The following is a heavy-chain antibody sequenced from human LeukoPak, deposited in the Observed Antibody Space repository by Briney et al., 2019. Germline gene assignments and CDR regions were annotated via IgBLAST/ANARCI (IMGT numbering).Heavy chain of an antibody. Sequence: GRSLRLSCAASGFTLSSYGMHWVRQAPGKGLEWVAIISYDGSNKYYADSVKGRFTISRDNSKNTLYLQMNSLRAEDTAVYYCARETGSAVGSTDFDYWGQGTLVTVSS. CDR3: ARETGSAVGSTDFDY. J-gene: IGHJ4*02. CDR2: ISYDGSNK. D-gene: IGHD4-17*01. CDR1: GFTLSSYG. V-gene: IGHV3-30*03.